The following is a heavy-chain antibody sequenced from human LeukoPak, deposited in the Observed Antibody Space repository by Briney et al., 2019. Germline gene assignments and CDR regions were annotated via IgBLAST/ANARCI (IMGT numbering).Heavy chain of an antibody. CDR3: ASERPSSSWYDY. D-gene: IGHD6-13*01. CDR2: ISGSGGST. J-gene: IGHJ4*02. V-gene: IGHV3-23*01. Sequence: GGSLRLSCAASGFTFSSYAMSWVRQAPGKGLEWVSGISGSGGSTYYADSVKGRFTISRDSAKNSLFLQMNSLRAEDTAVYYCASERPSSSWYDYWGQGTLVTVSS. CDR1: GFTFSSYA.